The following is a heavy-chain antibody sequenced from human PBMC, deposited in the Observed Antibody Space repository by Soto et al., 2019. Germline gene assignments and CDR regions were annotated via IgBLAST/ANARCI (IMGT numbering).Heavy chain of an antibody. Sequence: DVQLLESGGGLVQPGKSLRLSCAASGFSFISYAMSWVRQVPGKRLAWVSSISDSGGRTFYAESVEGRFTISRDDSTSTLFLQMNSLRAEDTAIYYCTKGGVRFLEWLGDVWGQGTTVTVSS. CDR1: GFSFISYA. J-gene: IGHJ6*02. CDR3: TKGGVRFLEWLGDV. CDR2: ISDSGGRT. D-gene: IGHD3-3*01. V-gene: IGHV3-23*01.